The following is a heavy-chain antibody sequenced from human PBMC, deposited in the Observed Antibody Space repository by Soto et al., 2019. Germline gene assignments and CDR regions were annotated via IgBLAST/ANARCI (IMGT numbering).Heavy chain of an antibody. CDR3: ARNRAFDI. J-gene: IGHJ3*02. Sequence: QVQLQQWGAGLLKPSETLSLTCAVSGGPFSGFSWSWIRQSPGKGLEWIGEINHSGSTYYNPSLKSRVSTSXXXXXXXFSLKITSVTAADTAVYYCARNRAFDIWGQGTMVTVSS. V-gene: IGHV4-34*01. CDR1: GGPFSGFS. CDR2: INHSGST.